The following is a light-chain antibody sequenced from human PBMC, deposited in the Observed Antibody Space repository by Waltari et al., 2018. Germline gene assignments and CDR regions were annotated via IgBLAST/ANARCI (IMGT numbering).Light chain of an antibody. J-gene: IGKJ4*01. CDR3: QQYENWPPIT. V-gene: IGKV3-15*01. CDR1: QSIRSN. Sequence: EIVMTQSPGTLSVSPGERATLSCWASQSIRSNLAWYQQKPGQAPRLLIYGASTRDTGIPTRFSGSGSGTDFTLTISSLQSEDLAVYYCQQYENWPPITFGGGTKVEIK. CDR2: GAS.